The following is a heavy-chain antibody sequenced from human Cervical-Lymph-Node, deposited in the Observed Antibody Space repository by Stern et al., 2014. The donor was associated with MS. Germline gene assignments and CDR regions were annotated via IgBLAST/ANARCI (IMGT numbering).Heavy chain of an antibody. CDR3: ARSDRWGNFDY. CDR2: INPSGGST. V-gene: IGHV1-46*03. D-gene: IGHD7-27*01. J-gene: IGHJ4*02. CDR1: GYTFTSYY. Sequence: QVQLVQSGAEVKKPGASVKVSCKASGYTFTSYYMHWVRQAPGQGLEWMGIINPSGGSTSYAQKFQGRVAMTRDTSTSTVYMELSSLRSEDTAVYYCARSDRWGNFDYWGQGTLVTVSS.